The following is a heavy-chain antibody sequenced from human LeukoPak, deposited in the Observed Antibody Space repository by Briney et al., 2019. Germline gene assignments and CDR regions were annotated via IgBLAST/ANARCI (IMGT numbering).Heavy chain of an antibody. V-gene: IGHV3-21*01. CDR2: ISGDSIYI. Sequence: GGSLRLSCAASGFDFINYSLNWVRQAPGKGLEWVSSISGDSIYIYYADSVRGRFTISRDNAKSSLFLQMNSLRAEDTAVYYCARCSSTGCASSPLAGYLYWGQGTLVTVSS. J-gene: IGHJ4*02. CDR1: GFDFINYS. D-gene: IGHD2-2*01. CDR3: ARCSSTGCASSPLAGYLY.